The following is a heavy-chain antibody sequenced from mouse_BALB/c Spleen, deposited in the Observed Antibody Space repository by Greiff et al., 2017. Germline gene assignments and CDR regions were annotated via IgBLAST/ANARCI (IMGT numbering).Heavy chain of an antibody. D-gene: IGHD2-3*01. V-gene: IGHV3-8*02. CDR2: ISYSGST. CDR1: GDSITSGY. Sequence: EVKLQQSGPSLVKPSQTLSLTCSVTGDSITSGYWNWIRKFPGNKLEYMGYISYSGSTYYNPSLKSRISITRDTSKNQYYLQLNSVTTEDTATYYCARWLLRYWYYDVWGAGTTVTVSS. CDR3: ARWLLRYWYYDV. J-gene: IGHJ1*01.